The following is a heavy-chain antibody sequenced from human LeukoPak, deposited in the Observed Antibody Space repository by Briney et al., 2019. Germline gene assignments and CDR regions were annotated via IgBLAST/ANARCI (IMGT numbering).Heavy chain of an antibody. V-gene: IGHV3-30*02. Sequence: GGSLRLSCAASGFTFSSYGMHWVRQAPGKGLEWVAFIRYDGSNKYYADSVKGRFTISRDNSKNTLYLQMNSLRAEDTAVYYCARDNDLLRYFDWPLDYWGQGTLVTVSS. D-gene: IGHD3-9*01. CDR1: GFTFSSYG. CDR2: IRYDGSNK. J-gene: IGHJ4*02. CDR3: ARDNDLLRYFDWPLDY.